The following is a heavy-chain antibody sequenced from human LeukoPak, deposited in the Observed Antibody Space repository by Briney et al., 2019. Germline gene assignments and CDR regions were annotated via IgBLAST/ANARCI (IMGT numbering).Heavy chain of an antibody. V-gene: IGHV4-4*02. CDR2: IYRSGST. CDR1: GGSISINNW. Sequence: SETLSLTCAVSGGSISINNWWTWVRQPPGKGLEWIGEIYRSGSTKYNPTLKSRVTISVDKSQNQVSLKLTSVTAADTAVYYCARIPLYYYGMDVWGKGTTVTVSS. CDR3: ARIPLYYYGMDV. J-gene: IGHJ6*04.